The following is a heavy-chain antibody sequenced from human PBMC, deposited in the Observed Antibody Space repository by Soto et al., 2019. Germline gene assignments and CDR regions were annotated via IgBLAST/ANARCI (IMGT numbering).Heavy chain of an antibody. CDR3: TRVSVYCTSTKCRNHYYTGMDV. V-gene: IGHV1-69*13. CDR2: IISIFGAA. Sequence: ASVKCDWNASGVTFSRYAISCVGQATGKGREWMGGIISIFGAANYAQKFQGRVTITADQSTSTAYRELSTLRSENTAVYSCTRVSVYCTSTKCRNHYYTGMDVWGQGTLVTVSS. CDR1: GVTFSRYA. D-gene: IGHD2-2*01. J-gene: IGHJ6*02.